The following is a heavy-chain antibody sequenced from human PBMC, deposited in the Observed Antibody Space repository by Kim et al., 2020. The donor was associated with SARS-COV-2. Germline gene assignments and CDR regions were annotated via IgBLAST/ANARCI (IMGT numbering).Heavy chain of an antibody. Sequence: GGSLRLSCAASGFTFSSYSMNWVRQAPGKGLEWVSSISSSSSYIYYADSVKGRFTISRDNAKNSLYLQMNSLRAEDTAVYYCATYQTWFGELDAFDIWGQGTMVTVSS. D-gene: IGHD3-10*01. J-gene: IGHJ3*02. CDR2: ISSSSSYI. CDR1: GFTFSSYS. V-gene: IGHV3-21*01. CDR3: ATYQTWFGELDAFDI.